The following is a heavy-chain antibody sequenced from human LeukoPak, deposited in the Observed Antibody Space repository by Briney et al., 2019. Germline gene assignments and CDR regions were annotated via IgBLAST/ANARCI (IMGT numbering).Heavy chain of an antibody. CDR3: AKGRYFDWLDHYGMDV. Sequence: GGSLRLSCAASGFTFSSYAMSWVRQAPGPGLDWVSAISGSGGSTYYADSVKGRFTISRDNSKNTLYLQMNSLRAEDTAVYYCAKGRYFDWLDHYGMDVWGQGTTVTVSS. CDR1: GFTFSSYA. CDR2: ISGSGGST. V-gene: IGHV3-23*01. D-gene: IGHD3-9*01. J-gene: IGHJ6*02.